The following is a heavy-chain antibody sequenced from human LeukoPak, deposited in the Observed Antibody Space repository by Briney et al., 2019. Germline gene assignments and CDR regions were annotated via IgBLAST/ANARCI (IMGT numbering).Heavy chain of an antibody. CDR3: ARVPVGGATHYFDY. CDR2: MNPNSGNT. CDR1: GYTFTSYD. D-gene: IGHD1-26*01. J-gene: IGHJ4*02. V-gene: IGHV1-8*01. Sequence: ASVKVSCKASGYTFTSYDINWVRQATGQGLEWMGWMNPNSGNTGYAQNFQGRVTMTRDTSTSTVYMELSSLRSEDTAVYYCARVPVGGATHYFDYWGQGTLVTVSS.